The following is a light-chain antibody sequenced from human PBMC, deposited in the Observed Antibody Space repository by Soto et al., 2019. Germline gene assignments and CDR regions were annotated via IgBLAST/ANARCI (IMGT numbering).Light chain of an antibody. CDR2: KTS. J-gene: IGKJ4*01. V-gene: IGKV1-5*03. Sequence: DIQMTQSPATLSASVGDSVTLTCRASQSISSWLAWYQQKPGKAPKLLIYKTSNLDSGVPSRFSGSGSGTEFSLTISSLQPDDFATYYCQQYKSFSLTFGGGTRVEVK. CDR3: QQYKSFSLT. CDR1: QSISSW.